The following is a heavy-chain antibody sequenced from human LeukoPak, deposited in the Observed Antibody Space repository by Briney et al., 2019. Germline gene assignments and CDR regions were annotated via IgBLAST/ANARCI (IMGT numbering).Heavy chain of an antibody. CDR2: IRYDGSNK. Sequence: GGSLRLSCAASGFTFSSYGMHWVRQAQGKGLEWVAFIRYDGSNKYYADSVKGRFTISRDNSKNTLYLQMNSLRAEDTAVYYCAKDIKPMIVVVSDFDYWGQGTLVTVSS. J-gene: IGHJ4*02. CDR1: GFTFSSYG. CDR3: AKDIKPMIVVVSDFDY. D-gene: IGHD3-22*01. V-gene: IGHV3-30*02.